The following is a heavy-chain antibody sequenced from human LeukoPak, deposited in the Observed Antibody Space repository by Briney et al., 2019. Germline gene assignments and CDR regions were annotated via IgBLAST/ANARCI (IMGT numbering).Heavy chain of an antibody. CDR2: ISGIGTST. CDR1: RFTFSNYW. CDR3: AKVPAYRPNGAFDI. D-gene: IGHD2-2*01. Sequence: GGSLRLSCAASRFTFSNYWMTWVRQAPGKGLEWVSGISGIGTSTYYADSVKGRFIISRDNSKNTLYLQMNSLRAEDTAVYYCAKVPAYRPNGAFDIWGQGTMVTVSS. J-gene: IGHJ3*02. V-gene: IGHV3-23*01.